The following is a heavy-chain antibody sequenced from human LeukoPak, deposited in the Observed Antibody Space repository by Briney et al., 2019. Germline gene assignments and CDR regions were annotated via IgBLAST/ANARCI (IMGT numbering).Heavy chain of an antibody. V-gene: IGHV4-39*02. CDR2: IDYSGNT. J-gene: IGHJ5*02. CDR3: AREAAAGTLNWFDP. D-gene: IGHD6-13*01. CDR1: GGSVNSDTFY. Sequence: PSEALSLTCSVSGGSVNSDTFYWAWIRQSPGKGLEWIGSIDYSGNTYYNPSLESRFTISVDTSKNEFSLWVTSVTAADTAIFFCAREAAAGTLNWFDPWGQGILVTVSS.